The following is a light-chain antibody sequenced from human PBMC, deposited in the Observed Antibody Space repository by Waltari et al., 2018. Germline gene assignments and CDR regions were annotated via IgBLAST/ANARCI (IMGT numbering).Light chain of an antibody. V-gene: IGLV4-69*01. CDR3: QTWGPGIRV. CDR1: SGHSYYA. Sequence: QLVLTQSPSVSASLRASVKLTCPLDSGHSYYAIAWHPQQSEKGPRFLMKLDGDGSHNKGDGIPDRFSGSSSGGERYLTSSSLQSEDEADYYCQTWGPGIRVFGGGTKVTVL. J-gene: IGLJ3*02. CDR2: LDGDGSH.